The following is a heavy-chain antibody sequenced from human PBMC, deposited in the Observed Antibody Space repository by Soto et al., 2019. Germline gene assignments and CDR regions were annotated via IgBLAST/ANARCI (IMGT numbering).Heavy chain of an antibody. CDR1: GGSVSSGSYY. Sequence: QVQLRESGPGLVKPSETLSLTCTVSGGSVSSGSYYWSWIRQPPGKGLEWIGYIYYSGSTNYNPSLKGPFTISVDTSKNQFSLKLSSVTAADTAVYYGARGIEAWYQGRYYYGMDVWGQGTTVTVSS. V-gene: IGHV4-61*01. CDR2: IYYSGST. CDR3: ARGIEAWYQGRYYYGMDV. D-gene: IGHD2-2*01. J-gene: IGHJ6*02.